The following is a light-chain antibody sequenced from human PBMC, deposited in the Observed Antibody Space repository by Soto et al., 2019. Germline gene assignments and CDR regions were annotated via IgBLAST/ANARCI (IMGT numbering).Light chain of an antibody. Sequence: EIVLTQSPGTLSLSPGDRATLSCRASQRVSSTYLAWFQQKPGQAPRLLIYGASSRATGIPDRFSGTGSETDFTLTISRLEAEDFAVYYCQVYATFMNTFGQGTKLEIK. CDR3: QVYATFMNT. CDR2: GAS. V-gene: IGKV3-20*01. J-gene: IGKJ2*01. CDR1: QRVSSTY.